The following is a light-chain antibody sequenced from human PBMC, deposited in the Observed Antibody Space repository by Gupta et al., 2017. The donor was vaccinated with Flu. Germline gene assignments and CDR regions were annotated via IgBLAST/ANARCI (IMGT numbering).Light chain of an antibody. CDR2: DAS. CDR3: CSYGGSDIVL. J-gene: IGLJ2*01. V-gene: IGLV2-11*01. Sequence: QSALTQPRSVSGFPGQSVTISCTGHSSDVGASKYVSWYQQKPAKAHQLLIYDASKRPAGVPGRSSVSKSGNTASLTIFVLLEEDAADYYYCSYGGSDIVLFGGGTKVTVL. CDR1: SSDVGASKY.